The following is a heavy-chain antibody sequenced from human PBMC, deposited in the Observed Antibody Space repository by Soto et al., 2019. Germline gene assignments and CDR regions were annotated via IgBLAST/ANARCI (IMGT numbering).Heavy chain of an antibody. CDR2: ISSSSSYT. J-gene: IGHJ4*02. CDR1: GFTFSGYY. D-gene: IGHD2-15*01. Sequence: GSLRLSCAGSGFTFSGYYMSWFRQAPGKGLEWVSYISSSSSYTNYADSVKGRFTISRDNAKNSLYLQMNSLRAEDTAVYYCARLYCSGGSCYSDYWGQGTLVTVSS. V-gene: IGHV3-11*06. CDR3: ARLYCSGGSCYSDY.